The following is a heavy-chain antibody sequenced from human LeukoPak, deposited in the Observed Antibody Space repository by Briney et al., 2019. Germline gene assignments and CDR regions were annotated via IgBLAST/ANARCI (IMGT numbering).Heavy chain of an antibody. CDR1: GLTFCSYW. D-gene: IGHD1-26*01. Sequence: GGSLRLSCVASGLTFCSYWMHWVRQAAGKGLVWVSRINSDGSSTTYAASVKGRFTISRDNAKNTLYLQMNSLRAEDTAVYYCAREGVGATFDYWGQGTLVTVSS. J-gene: IGHJ4*02. V-gene: IGHV3-74*01. CDR2: INSDGSST. CDR3: AREGVGATFDY.